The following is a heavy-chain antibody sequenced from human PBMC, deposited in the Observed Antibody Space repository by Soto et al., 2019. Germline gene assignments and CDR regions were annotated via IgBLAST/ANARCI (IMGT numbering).Heavy chain of an antibody. CDR2: IYYSGST. CDR1: GGSISSSSYY. D-gene: IGHD6-19*01. Sequence: NPSESLSLTCTVSGGSISSSSYYWGWIRQPPGKGLEWIGSIYYSGSTYYNPSLKSRVTISVDTSKNQFSLKLSSVTAADTAVYYCAKTYSSGWYLHWGQGTLVTVSS. J-gene: IGHJ4*02. CDR3: AKTYSSGWYLH. V-gene: IGHV4-39*01.